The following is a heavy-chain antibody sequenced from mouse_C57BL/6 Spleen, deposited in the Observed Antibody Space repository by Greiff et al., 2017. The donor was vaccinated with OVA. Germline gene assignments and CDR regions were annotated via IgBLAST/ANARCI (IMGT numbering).Heavy chain of an antibody. J-gene: IGHJ4*01. CDR1: GFSFNTYA. V-gene: IGHV10-1*01. CDR2: IRSKSNNYAT. D-gene: IGHD3-3*01. Sequence: DVMLVESGGGLVQPKGSLKLSCAASGFSFNTYAMNWVRQAPGKGLEWVARIRSKSNNYATYYADSVKDRFTISRDDSESMLYLQMNNLKTEDTAMYYCVRQLGDYAMDYWGQGTSVTVSS. CDR3: VRQLGDYAMDY.